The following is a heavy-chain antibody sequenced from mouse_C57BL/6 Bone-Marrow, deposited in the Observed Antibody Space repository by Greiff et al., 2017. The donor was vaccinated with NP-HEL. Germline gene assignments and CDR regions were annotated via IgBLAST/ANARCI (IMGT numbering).Heavy chain of an antibody. CDR3: TAMGDGYYGRFYAMDY. V-gene: IGHV6-3*01. Sequence: DVKLVESGGGLVQPGGSMKLSCVASGFTFSNYWMNWVRQSPEKGLEWVAQIRLKSDNYATHYAESVKGRFTIARDDSKSSVYLQMNNLRAEDTGIYYCTAMGDGYYGRFYAMDYWGQGTSVTVSS. D-gene: IGHD2-3*01. CDR2: IRLKSDNYAT. CDR1: GFTFSNYW. J-gene: IGHJ4*01.